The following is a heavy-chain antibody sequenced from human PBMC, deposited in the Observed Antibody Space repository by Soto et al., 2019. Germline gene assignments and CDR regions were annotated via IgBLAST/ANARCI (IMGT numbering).Heavy chain of an antibody. CDR2: IYYSGRT. CDR3: AGFGDYDLSWYFDL. D-gene: IGHD5-12*01. J-gene: IGHJ2*01. V-gene: IGHV4-59*08. Sequence: NVALGCAVSGGCETGCYCSWMRPARGTGVEWIGYIYYSGRTNYNPTLKSRVTISVDTSKNQFSLRLSSVTAADTAVYYCAGFGDYDLSWYFDLWGRGTLAT. CDR1: GGCETGCY.